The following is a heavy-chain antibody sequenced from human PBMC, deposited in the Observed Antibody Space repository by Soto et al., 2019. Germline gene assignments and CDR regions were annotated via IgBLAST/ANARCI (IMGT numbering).Heavy chain of an antibody. J-gene: IGHJ5*02. V-gene: IGHV6-1*01. D-gene: IGHD3-10*01. CDR2: TYYRSKWYN. Sequence: SPTLSLTCAISGDSVSSNSAAWNWIRQSPSRGLEWLGRTYYRSKWYNDYAVSVKSRITINPDTSKNQFSLQLNSVTPEDTAVYYCARSLERGYYYGSGNIWFDPWGQGTLVTVSS. CDR3: ARSLERGYYYGSGNIWFDP. CDR1: GDSVSSNSAA.